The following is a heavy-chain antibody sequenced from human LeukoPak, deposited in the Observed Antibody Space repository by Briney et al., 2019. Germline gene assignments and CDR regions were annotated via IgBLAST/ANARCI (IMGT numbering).Heavy chain of an antibody. CDR1: GGSISSSNW. CDR3: ARAGQGYCTSASCYLSLDY. J-gene: IGHJ4*02. CDR2: IYHSGST. V-gene: IGHV4-4*02. Sequence: TSETLSLTCAVSGGSISSSNWWSWVRQPPGKGLEWIGEIYHSGSTNYNPSLKSRVTISVDKSKNQFSLKLSSVTAADTAVYYCARAGQGYCTSASCYLSLDYWGQGTLVTVSS. D-gene: IGHD2-2*01.